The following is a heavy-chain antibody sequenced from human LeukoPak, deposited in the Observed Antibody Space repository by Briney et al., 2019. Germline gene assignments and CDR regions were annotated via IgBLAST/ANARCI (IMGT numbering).Heavy chain of an antibody. CDR1: GYTFTGYY. CDR2: INPNSGGT. CDR3: ARAFRGYSSTPDY. Sequence: ASVKVSCKASGYTFTGYYMHWVRQAPGQGLEWMGWINPNSGGTNYAQKFQGRVTMTRDTSISTAYMELSRLRSDDTAVYYCARAFRGYSSTPDYWGQGTLVTVSS. J-gene: IGHJ4*02. D-gene: IGHD6-13*01. V-gene: IGHV1-2*02.